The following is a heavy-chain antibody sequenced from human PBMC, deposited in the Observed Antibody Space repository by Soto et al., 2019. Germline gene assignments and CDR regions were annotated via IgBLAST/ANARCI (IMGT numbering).Heavy chain of an antibody. J-gene: IGHJ4*02. Sequence: GGSLRLSCAASGFTFDDYAMHWVRQAPGKGLEWVSGINWNSDTIGYADSVKGRFTVSRDNAKGSLLLQMSSLRAEDTAVYFCAMSNSNDLYYHFESWGQGTPVTVSS. CDR3: AMSNSNDLYYHFES. CDR2: INWNSDTI. V-gene: IGHV3-9*01. D-gene: IGHD3-22*01. CDR1: GFTFDDYA.